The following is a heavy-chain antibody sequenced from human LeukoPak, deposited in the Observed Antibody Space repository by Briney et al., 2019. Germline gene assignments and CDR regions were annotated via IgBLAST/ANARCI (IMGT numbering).Heavy chain of an antibody. CDR1: GVSISSYY. D-gene: IGHD3-10*02. Sequence: SETLSLTCTVSGVSISSYYWSWIRQPPGKGLEWIGYIYTSGSTNYNPSLKSRVTISVDTSKNQFSLKLSSVTAADTAVYYCARHVSTSESENFDYWGQGTLVTVSS. CDR3: ARHVSTSESENFDY. V-gene: IGHV4-4*09. CDR2: IYTSGST. J-gene: IGHJ4*02.